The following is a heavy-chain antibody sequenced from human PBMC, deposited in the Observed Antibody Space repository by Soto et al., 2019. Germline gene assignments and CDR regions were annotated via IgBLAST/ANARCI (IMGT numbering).Heavy chain of an antibody. J-gene: IGHJ4*02. CDR1: GGSFSGYY. D-gene: IGHD3-10*01. Sequence: SETLSLTCAVYGGSFSGYYWSWIRQPPGKGLEWIGEINHSGSTNYNPSLKSRVTISVDTSKNQFSLKLSSVTAADTAVYYCARVYYYGSGSYYSFYFDYWGQGTLVTAPQ. CDR3: ARVYYYGSGSYYSFYFDY. V-gene: IGHV4-34*01. CDR2: INHSGST.